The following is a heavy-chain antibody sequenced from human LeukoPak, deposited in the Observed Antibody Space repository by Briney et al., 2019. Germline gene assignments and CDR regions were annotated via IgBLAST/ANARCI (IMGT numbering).Heavy chain of an antibody. Sequence: GGSLRLSCAASGFTFSDYYMSWIRQAPGKGLEWVSLISWDGGDTYYADSVKGRFTISRDNSKNSVYLQMSSLTTEDAALYYCAKDGDPTYFYGSGSGYMDVWGKGTTVTISS. CDR2: ISWDGGDT. V-gene: IGHV3-43*01. J-gene: IGHJ6*03. CDR3: AKDGDPTYFYGSGSGYMDV. CDR1: GFTFSDYY. D-gene: IGHD3-10*01.